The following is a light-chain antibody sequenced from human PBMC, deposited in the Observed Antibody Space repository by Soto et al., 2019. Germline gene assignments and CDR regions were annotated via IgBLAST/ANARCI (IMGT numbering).Light chain of an antibody. Sequence: DIVMTQSPGPLAVSLGERATINCKSSQSVLYNSNKKNYLTWYQQKLGQPPKLLIHWASTRESGVPDRFSGSGSGTYFTLTISSLQAEDVAVYYCQQYYTTRTFGQGTKVEIK. J-gene: IGKJ1*01. V-gene: IGKV4-1*01. CDR2: WAS. CDR1: QSVLYNSNKKNY. CDR3: QQYYTTRT.